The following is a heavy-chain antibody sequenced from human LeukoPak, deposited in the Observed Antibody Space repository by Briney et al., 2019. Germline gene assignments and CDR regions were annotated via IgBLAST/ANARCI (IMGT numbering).Heavy chain of an antibody. V-gene: IGHV3-49*04. CDR2: IRSKAYGGTT. CDR3: TRGTVTRPDY. CDR1: GFTFGDYA. D-gene: IGHD4-17*01. Sequence: GGSLRLSCTASGFTFGDYAMSWVRQAPGKRLEWVGFIRSKAYGGTTEYAASVKGRFTISRDDSKSIAYLQMNSLKTEDTAVYYCTRGTVTRPDYWGQGTLVTVSS. J-gene: IGHJ4*02.